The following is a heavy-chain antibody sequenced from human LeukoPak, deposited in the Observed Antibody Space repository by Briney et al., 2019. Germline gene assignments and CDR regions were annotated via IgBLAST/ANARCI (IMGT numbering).Heavy chain of an antibody. CDR3: ARPREQWLGNDAFDI. CDR2: IYSSEST. D-gene: IGHD6-19*01. J-gene: IGHJ3*02. V-gene: IGHV4-59*08. Sequence: SETLSLTCTVSGGSLRNYYWSWIRQPPGRGLEWLGYIYSSESTNYNPSLKSRATFSLDTSKNQFSLKLTSVTAADTAVYYCARPREQWLGNDAFDIWGQGTMVTVSS. CDR1: GGSLRNYY.